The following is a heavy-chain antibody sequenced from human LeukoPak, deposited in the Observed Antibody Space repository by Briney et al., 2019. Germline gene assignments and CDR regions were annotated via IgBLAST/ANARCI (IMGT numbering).Heavy chain of an antibody. D-gene: IGHD1-26*01. J-gene: IGHJ5*02. Sequence: PSETLSLTCTVSGGSISSHYWSWIRQPPGKGLEWIGYIYYSGSTNYNPSLKSRVTTSVDTSKNQFSLKLSSVTAADTAVYYCARRLLGASRDNWFDPWGQGTLVTVSS. CDR3: ARRLLGASRDNWFDP. CDR1: GGSISSHY. CDR2: IYYSGST. V-gene: IGHV4-59*11.